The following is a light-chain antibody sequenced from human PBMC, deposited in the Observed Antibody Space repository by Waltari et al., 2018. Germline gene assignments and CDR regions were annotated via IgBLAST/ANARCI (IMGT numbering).Light chain of an antibody. V-gene: IGKV3-20*01. Sequence: SCRARQSVSKYLAWYQQKPGQAPRLLIYGVSSRATGIPDRFSGSGSGTDFSLTISRLEPEDFAVYYCQHYVSLPATFGQGTKVEIE. J-gene: IGKJ1*01. CDR2: GVS. CDR3: QHYVSLPAT. CDR1: QSVSKY.